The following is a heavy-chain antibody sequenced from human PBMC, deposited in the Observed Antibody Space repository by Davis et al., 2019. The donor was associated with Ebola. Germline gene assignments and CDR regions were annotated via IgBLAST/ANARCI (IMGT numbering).Heavy chain of an antibody. CDR2: INSDGSST. CDR3: ARDNYYDSSALGDI. Sequence: GESLKISCAASGFTFSSYWMHWVRQAPGKGLVWVSRINSDGSSTSYADSVKGRFTISRDNAKNSLYLQMSSLRDEDTALYYCARDNYYDSSALGDIWGQGTMVTVSS. CDR1: GFTFSSYW. D-gene: IGHD3-22*01. J-gene: IGHJ3*02. V-gene: IGHV3-74*01.